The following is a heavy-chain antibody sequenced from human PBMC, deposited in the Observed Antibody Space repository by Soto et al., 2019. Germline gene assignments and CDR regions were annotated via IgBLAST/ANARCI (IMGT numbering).Heavy chain of an antibody. V-gene: IGHV3-23*01. Sequence: GGSLRLSCAASGFTFSSYAMSWVRQAPGKGLEWVSAISGSGGSTYYADSVKGRFTISRDNSKNTLYLQMNSLRAEDTAVYYCAKVYCSSTSCDYYFDYWGQGTLVTVSS. CDR2: ISGSGGST. J-gene: IGHJ4*02. D-gene: IGHD2-2*01. CDR3: AKVYCSSTSCDYYFDY. CDR1: GFTFSSYA.